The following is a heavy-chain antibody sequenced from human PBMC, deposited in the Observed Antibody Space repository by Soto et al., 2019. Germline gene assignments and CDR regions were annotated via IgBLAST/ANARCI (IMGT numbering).Heavy chain of an antibody. CDR2: IWYDGSNK. J-gene: IGHJ4*02. D-gene: IGHD6-6*01. Sequence: PGGSLRLSCAASGFTFSSYGMHWVRQAPGKGLEWVAVIWYDGSNKYYADSVKGRFTISRDNSKNTLYLQMNSLRAEDTAVYYCARDVSSSSGGDYWGQGTLVTVSS. V-gene: IGHV3-33*01. CDR3: ARDVSSSSGGDY. CDR1: GFTFSSYG.